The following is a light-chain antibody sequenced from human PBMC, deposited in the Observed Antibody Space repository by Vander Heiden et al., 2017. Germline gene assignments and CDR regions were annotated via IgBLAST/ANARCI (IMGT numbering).Light chain of an antibody. CDR1: QRVGFW. Sequence: DIQVMQSPSTLSASVGDTVTITCRAGQRVGFWLAWYQQKPGKAPNLLIYKASSLESGVPSRFSGKGSGTEFTLTISSLQPDDFATYYCQKYNSYPWTFGQGTKLEIK. J-gene: IGKJ1*01. CDR2: KAS. CDR3: QKYNSYPWT. V-gene: IGKV1-5*03.